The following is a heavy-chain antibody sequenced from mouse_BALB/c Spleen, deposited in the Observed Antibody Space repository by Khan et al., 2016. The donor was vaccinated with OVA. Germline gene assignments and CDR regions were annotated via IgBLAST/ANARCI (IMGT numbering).Heavy chain of an antibody. CDR3: AKSNGNYWFAY. CDR1: GYTFTNYG. J-gene: IGHJ3*01. CDR2: INTYNGEP. Sequence: QIQLVQSGFELKKRGETVKIFCKASGYTFTNYGMNEVKQVPGQGLRWMGWINTYNGEPTYDEDLKGRCAVSLESSASTAYFQINEFKNEDQASGFCAKSNGNYWFAYWGQGTLVTVSA. D-gene: IGHD2-1*01. V-gene: IGHV9-1*02.